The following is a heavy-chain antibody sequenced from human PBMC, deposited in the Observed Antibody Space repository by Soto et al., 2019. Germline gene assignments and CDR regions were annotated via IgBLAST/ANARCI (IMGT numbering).Heavy chain of an antibody. D-gene: IGHD1-7*01. CDR2: IIPIFGTA. V-gene: IGHV1-69*01. CDR3: AREFLRDWNYYPIYYYYGMDV. J-gene: IGHJ6*02. CDR1: GGTFSSYA. Sequence: QVQLVQSGAEVKKPGSSVKVSCKASGGTFSSYAISWVRQAPGQGLEWMGGIIPIFGTANYAQKFQGRVTITADESTSTAYMELSSLRSEDTAVYYCAREFLRDWNYYPIYYYYGMDVWGQGTTVTVSS.